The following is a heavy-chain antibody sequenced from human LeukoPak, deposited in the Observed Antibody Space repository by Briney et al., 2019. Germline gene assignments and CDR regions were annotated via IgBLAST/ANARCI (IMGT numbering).Heavy chain of an antibody. V-gene: IGHV3-48*02. J-gene: IGHJ4*02. CDR2: ITYNSGTI. CDR3: ARDSGYSSADDY. D-gene: IGHD5-18*01. Sequence: GGSLRLSCAASGFTFRSYAMQWVRQAPGKGLEWVSYITYNSGTIFYADSVKGRFTISRDNAKDSLYLQMSSLRDEDTAVYYCARDSGYSSADDYWGQGTLVTVPS. CDR1: GFTFRSYA.